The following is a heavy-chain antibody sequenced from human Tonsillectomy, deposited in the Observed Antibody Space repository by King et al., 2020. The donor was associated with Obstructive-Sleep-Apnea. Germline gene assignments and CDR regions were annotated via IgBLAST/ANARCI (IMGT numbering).Heavy chain of an antibody. Sequence: VQLVESGGGVVQPGRSLRLSCAASGLTFSSYARHWVRQAPGKGLEWVAVISYDGSNKYYADSVKGRFTISRDNSKNTLYLQMNSLRAEDTAVYYCARGVLRYFPEGYWGQGTLVTVSS. CDR3: ARGVLRYFPEGY. D-gene: IGHD3-9*01. J-gene: IGHJ4*02. CDR1: GLTFSSYA. V-gene: IGHV3-30-3*01. CDR2: ISYDGSNK.